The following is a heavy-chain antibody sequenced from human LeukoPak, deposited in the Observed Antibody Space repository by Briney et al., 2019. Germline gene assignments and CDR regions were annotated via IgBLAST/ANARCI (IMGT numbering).Heavy chain of an antibody. J-gene: IGHJ4*02. V-gene: IGHV1-69*06. D-gene: IGHD1-26*01. CDR2: IIPTFGTA. CDR1: GGTFSSYA. Sequence: SVKVSCKASGGTFSSYAISWVRQAPGQGLEWMGGIIPTFGTANYAQKFQGRVTITADKSTSTAYMELSSLRSEDTAVYYCANVVGATSFFDYWGQGTLVTVSS. CDR3: ANVVGATSFFDY.